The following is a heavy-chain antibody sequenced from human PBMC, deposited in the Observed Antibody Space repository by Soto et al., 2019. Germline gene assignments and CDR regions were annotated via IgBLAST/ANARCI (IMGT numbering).Heavy chain of an antibody. Sequence: QVQLVESGGGLVKPGESLRLSCAASGFTFSDYYMSWIRQAPGKGLEWVSYISNSGYTIHYTDSVKGRFTISRDNARNSLHLEMNSLRAEDTAVYYCARDSVSPPDYYMDVWGRGTTVTVSS. D-gene: IGHD1-26*01. CDR3: ARDSVSPPDYYMDV. J-gene: IGHJ6*03. CDR2: ISNSGYTI. V-gene: IGHV3-11*01. CDR1: GFTFSDYY.